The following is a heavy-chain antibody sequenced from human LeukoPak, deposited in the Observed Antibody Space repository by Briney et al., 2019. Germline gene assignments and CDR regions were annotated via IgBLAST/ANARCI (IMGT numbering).Heavy chain of an antibody. CDR1: GVSISSYY. CDR3: ARGIEMATIEFDY. V-gene: IGHV4-59*01. D-gene: IGHD5-24*01. J-gene: IGHJ4*02. Sequence: PSETLSLTCTVSGVSISSYYWSWLRQPLGKGLEWIGYIYYSGSTNHNPSLKSRVTISVDTSKNQFSLKLSSVTAADTAVYYCARGIEMATIEFDYWGQGTLVTVSS. CDR2: IYYSGST.